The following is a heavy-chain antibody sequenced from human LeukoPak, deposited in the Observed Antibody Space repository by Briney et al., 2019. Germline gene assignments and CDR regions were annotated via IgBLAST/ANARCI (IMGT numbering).Heavy chain of an antibody. CDR2: ISSSGSYI. CDR3: AKVLPIYFSPSSWFDP. J-gene: IGHJ5*02. Sequence: GGSLRLSCAASGFTLSTYTMNWVRQAPGKGLEWVSSISSSGSYIYYADSVKGRFTISRDDAKNSLSLQMNSLRAEDTAIYYCAKVLPIYFSPSSWFDPWGQGTLVTVSS. D-gene: IGHD3-3*01. V-gene: IGHV3-21*04. CDR1: GFTLSTYT.